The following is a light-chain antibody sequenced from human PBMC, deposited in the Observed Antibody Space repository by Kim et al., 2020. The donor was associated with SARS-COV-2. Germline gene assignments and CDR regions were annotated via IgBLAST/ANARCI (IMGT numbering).Light chain of an antibody. Sequence: YPGERATLSCRASQSVSTADLVWYQQKVGQAPRLLLYATSSRANGVPDRFSGSGSETEFSLTISGLEPDDFAVYYCQQCQTPPLTVGGGTKVDIK. J-gene: IGKJ4*01. CDR2: ATS. CDR1: QSVSTAD. CDR3: QQCQTPPLT. V-gene: IGKV3-20*01.